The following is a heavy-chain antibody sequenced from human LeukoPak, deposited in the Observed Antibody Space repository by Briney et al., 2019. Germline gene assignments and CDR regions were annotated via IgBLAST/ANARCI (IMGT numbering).Heavy chain of an antibody. CDR2: ISYDGTDK. CDR1: GFTFSAYT. D-gene: IGHD3-10*01. V-gene: IGHV3-30*03. J-gene: IGHJ4*02. Sequence: GGSLRLSCAASGFTFSAYTMHWVRQTPGKGLEWVAVISYDGTDKYYAGSVRGRFTISRDNAKDTLSLQMNSLRAEDTAVYYCVKGSVTCTGGYFDYWGQGTLVTVSS. CDR3: VKGSVTCTGGYFDY.